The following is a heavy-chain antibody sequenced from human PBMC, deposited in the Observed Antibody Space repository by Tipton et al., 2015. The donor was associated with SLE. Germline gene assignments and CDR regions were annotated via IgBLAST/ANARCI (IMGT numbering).Heavy chain of an antibody. CDR1: GFTFDDYA. J-gene: IGHJ4*02. D-gene: IGHD6-13*01. CDR2: ISWNSGSI. CDR3: AKDYSSSWTFDY. V-gene: IGHV3-9*01. Sequence: SLRLSCAASGFTFDDYAMHWVRQAPGEGLEWVSGISWNSGSIGYADSVKGRFTISRDNAKNSLYLQMNSLRAEDTALYYCAKDYSSSWTFDYWGQGTLVTVSS.